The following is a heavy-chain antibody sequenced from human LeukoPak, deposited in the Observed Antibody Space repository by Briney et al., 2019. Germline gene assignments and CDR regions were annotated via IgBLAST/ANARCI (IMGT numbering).Heavy chain of an antibody. CDR1: GGSISSYY. J-gene: IGHJ4*02. Sequence: SETLSLTCTVSGGSISSYYWSWIRLPAGKGLEWIGRINPSGITNYNPSLKSRVTVSLDTFKSQVSLSLTSVTAADTAVYYCARHPFATPFDHWGRGTLVTVSS. CDR3: ARHPFATPFDH. CDR2: INPSGIT. V-gene: IGHV4-4*07.